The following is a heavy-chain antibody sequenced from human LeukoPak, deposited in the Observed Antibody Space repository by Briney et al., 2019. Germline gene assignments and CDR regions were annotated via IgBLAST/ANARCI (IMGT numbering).Heavy chain of an antibody. Sequence: NPGGSLRLSCAASGFTFSRYSMNWVRQAPGKGLEWGSSISSSSRYIYYADSVNGRFTISRDNAKNSLCLQMTSLRAEDTAVYYCARGISSSSGSAYWGQGTLVTVSS. V-gene: IGHV3-21*01. CDR1: GFTFSRYS. CDR3: ARGISSSSGSAY. J-gene: IGHJ4*02. CDR2: ISSSSRYI. D-gene: IGHD6-6*01.